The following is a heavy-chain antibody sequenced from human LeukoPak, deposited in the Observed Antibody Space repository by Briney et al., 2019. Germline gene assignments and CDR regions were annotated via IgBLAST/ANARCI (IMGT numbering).Heavy chain of an antibody. Sequence: GGSLRLSCAASGFTFSSYGMHWVRQAPGKGLEWVAVISYDGSNKYYADSVKGRFAISRDNSKNTLYLQMNSLRAEDTAVYYCAKGSGLYGLDYWGQGTLVTVSS. CDR2: ISYDGSNK. V-gene: IGHV3-30*18. CDR1: GFTFSSYG. CDR3: AKGSGLYGLDY. D-gene: IGHD2-2*02. J-gene: IGHJ4*02.